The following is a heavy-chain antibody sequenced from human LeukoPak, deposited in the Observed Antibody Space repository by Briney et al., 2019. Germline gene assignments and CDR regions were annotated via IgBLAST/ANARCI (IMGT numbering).Heavy chain of an antibody. Sequence: ASVKVSCKASGYTFTGYYMHWVRQAPGQGLEWMGWINPNSGGTKYAQKFQDRVTMTRDTSISTAYMELNRLRSDDTAVYYCATAALNGYSSGWYSFDYWGQETLVTVSS. J-gene: IGHJ4*02. CDR3: ATAALNGYSSGWYSFDY. CDR1: GYTFTGYY. V-gene: IGHV1-2*02. CDR2: INPNSGGT. D-gene: IGHD6-19*01.